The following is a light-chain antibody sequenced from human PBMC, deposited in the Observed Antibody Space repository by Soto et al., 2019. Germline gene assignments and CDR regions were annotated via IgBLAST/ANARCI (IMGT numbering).Light chain of an antibody. CDR2: SNV. V-gene: IGLV1-44*01. J-gene: IGLJ2*01. CDR1: TSNIGTFY. Sequence: QSVLTQPPSASSTPGQTVTISCSGSTSNIGTFYVYWYQHLPGTAPKLLIYSNVQRPSGVPDRFSGSKSGTSASLAISGLQSEDEGDYYCAAWDDNLNGVVFGGGTKLTVL. CDR3: AAWDDNLNGVV.